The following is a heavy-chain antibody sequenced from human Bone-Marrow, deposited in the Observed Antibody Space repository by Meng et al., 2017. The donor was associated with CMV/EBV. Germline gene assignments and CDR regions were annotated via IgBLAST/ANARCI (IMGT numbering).Heavy chain of an antibody. D-gene: IGHD6-6*01. V-gene: IGHV3-21*01. CDR1: GFTFSSYE. Sequence: GESLKISCAASGFTFSSYEMNWVRQAPRKGLEWVSSITSGSGHIYYADSVKGRFTISRDNANNSLYLQMNSLRAEDTAVYYCATDLGKIASRPGAFNIWGQGTMVTVSS. CDR2: ITSGSGHI. J-gene: IGHJ3*02. CDR3: ATDLGKIASRPGAFNI.